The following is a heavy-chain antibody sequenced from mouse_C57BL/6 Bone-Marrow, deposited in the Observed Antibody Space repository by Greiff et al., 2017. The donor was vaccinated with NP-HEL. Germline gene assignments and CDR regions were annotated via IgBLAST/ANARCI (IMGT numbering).Heavy chain of an antibody. CDR3: TTLRVYYAMDY. J-gene: IGHJ4*01. CDR1: GFNITDDY. CDR2: IDPENGDT. Sequence: VQLQQSGAELVRPGASVKLSCTASGFNITDDYMHWVKQRPEQGLEWIGWIDPENGDTEYASKFQGKATITADTSSNTAYLQLSSLTSEDTAVYYCTTLRVYYAMDYWGQGTSVTVSS. V-gene: IGHV14-4*01.